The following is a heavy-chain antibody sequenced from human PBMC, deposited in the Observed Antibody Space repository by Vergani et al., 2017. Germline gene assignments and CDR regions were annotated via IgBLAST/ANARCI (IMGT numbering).Heavy chain of an antibody. J-gene: IGHJ4*02. V-gene: IGHV1-2*02. Sequence: QVQLVQSGAEVKKPGSSVKVSCKASGGTFSSYAISWVRQAPGQGLEWMGWINPNSGGTNYAQKFQGRVTMTRDTSISTAYMELSRLRSDDTAVYYCARSHSYGPRYYFDYWGQGTLVTVSS. CDR1: GGTFSSYA. CDR3: ARSHSYGPRYYFDY. CDR2: INPNSGGT. D-gene: IGHD5-18*01.